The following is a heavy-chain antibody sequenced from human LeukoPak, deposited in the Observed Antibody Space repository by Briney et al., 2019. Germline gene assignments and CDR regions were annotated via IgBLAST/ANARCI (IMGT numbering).Heavy chain of an antibody. V-gene: IGHV4-61*02. CDR3: ARDNLEAGINDAFDI. CDR1: GGSISSGSYY. CDR2: IYSSGST. Sequence: SETLSLTCTVSGGSISSGSYYWSWIRQPAGMGLEWIERIYSSGSTNYNPSLKSRVTISVDTSKNQFSLRLSSVTAADTAVYYCARDNLEAGINDAFDIWGQGTMVTVSS. J-gene: IGHJ3*02. D-gene: IGHD6-13*01.